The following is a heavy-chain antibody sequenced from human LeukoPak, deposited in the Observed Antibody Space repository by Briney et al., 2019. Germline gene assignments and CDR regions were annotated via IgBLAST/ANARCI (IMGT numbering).Heavy chain of an antibody. Sequence: GGSLRLSCAACGFTFTSYAMGGGRQAPGKGREWGSSVSGSGDGTYYADSEKGGFTIARDNIKKTLDMQMDSLRAEDTAVYYCAKERLGGNYGDYAVDYWGQGTMVTVSS. V-gene: IGHV3-23*01. CDR2: VSGSGDGT. CDR1: GFTFTSYA. CDR3: AKERLGGNYGDYAVDY. D-gene: IGHD4-17*01. J-gene: IGHJ4*02.